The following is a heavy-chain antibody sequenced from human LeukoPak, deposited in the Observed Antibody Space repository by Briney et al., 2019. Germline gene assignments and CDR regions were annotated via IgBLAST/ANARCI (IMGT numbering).Heavy chain of an antibody. CDR1: GFTFSDYY. CDR2: ISSSGSTI. J-gene: IGHJ5*02. V-gene: IGHV3-11*04. D-gene: IGHD3-22*01. CDR3: ARAAEYYYDSSGYYFVDP. Sequence: PGGSLRLSCAASGFTFSDYYMSWIRQAPGKGLEWVSYISSSGSTIYYADSVKGRFTISRDNAKNSLYLQMNSLRAEDTAVYYCARAAEYYYDSSGYYFVDPWGQGTLVTVSS.